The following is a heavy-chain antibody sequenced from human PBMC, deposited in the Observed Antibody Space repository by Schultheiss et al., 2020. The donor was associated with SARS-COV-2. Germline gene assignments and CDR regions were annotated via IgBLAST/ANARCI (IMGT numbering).Heavy chain of an antibody. CDR3: ARGGILRFLLGGMDV. V-gene: IGHV1-46*01. J-gene: IGHJ6*02. CDR2: INPSGGST. Sequence: ASVKVSCKASGYTFTSYYMHWVRQAPGQGLEWMGIINPSGGSTSYAQKFQGRVTITADESTSTAYMELSSLRAEDTAVYYCARGGILRFLLGGMDVWGQGTTVTVSS. CDR1: GYTFTSYY. D-gene: IGHD3-3*01.